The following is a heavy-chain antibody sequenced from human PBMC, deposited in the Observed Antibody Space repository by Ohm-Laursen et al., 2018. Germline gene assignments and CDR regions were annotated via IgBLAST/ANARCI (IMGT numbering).Heavy chain of an antibody. J-gene: IGHJ4*02. Sequence: SETLSLTCTVSGGSISSYYWSWIRQPAGKGLEWIGRIYTSGSTNYNPSLKSRVTMSVDTSKNQFSLKLSSVTAADTAMYYCARMEYCSGNTCYSDSWGQGTLVTVSS. D-gene: IGHD2-15*01. V-gene: IGHV4-4*07. CDR3: ARMEYCSGNTCYSDS. CDR1: GGSISSYY. CDR2: IYTSGST.